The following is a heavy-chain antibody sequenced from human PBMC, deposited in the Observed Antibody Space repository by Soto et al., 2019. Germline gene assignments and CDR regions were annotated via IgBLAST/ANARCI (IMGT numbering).Heavy chain of an antibody. D-gene: IGHD2-2*01. Sequence: SVKVSCKASGGTFSSYAISWVRQAPGQGLEWMGGIIPISDTTNYAQKFQGRVTITADESTSTAYMELSSLRSEDTAVYYCARDTGGYCSSTSCYGDGIPVEAFDIWGQGTMVTVSS. V-gene: IGHV1-69*13. CDR2: IIPISDTT. J-gene: IGHJ3*02. CDR1: GGTFSSYA. CDR3: ARDTGGYCSSTSCYGDGIPVEAFDI.